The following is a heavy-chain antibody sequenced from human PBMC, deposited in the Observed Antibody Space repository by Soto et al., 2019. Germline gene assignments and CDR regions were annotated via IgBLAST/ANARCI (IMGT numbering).Heavy chain of an antibody. V-gene: IGHV3-15*01. CDR2: IKSKTDGGTT. J-gene: IGHJ3*02. CDR3: TTLNPSNTMIVVDDAFDI. Sequence: GGSLRLSCAASGFTFSNAWMSWVRQAPGKGLEWVGRIKSKTDGGTTDYATPVKGRFTISRDDSKNTLYLQMNSLKTEDTAVYYCTTLNPSNTMIVVDDAFDIWGQGTMVTVSS. CDR1: GFTFSNAW. D-gene: IGHD3-22*01.